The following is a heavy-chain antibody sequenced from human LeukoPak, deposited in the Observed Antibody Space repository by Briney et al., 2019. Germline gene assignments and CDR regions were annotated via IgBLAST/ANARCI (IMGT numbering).Heavy chain of an antibody. V-gene: IGHV4-39*07. Sequence: PSETLSLTCTVSGGSISSGSYYWGWIRQPPGKGLEWIGSIYYSGSTYYNPSLKSRVTISVDTSKNQFSLKLSSVTAADTAVYYCARTYDREPHAFDIWGQGTMVTVSS. J-gene: IGHJ3*02. CDR1: GGSISSGSYY. CDR3: ARTYDREPHAFDI. CDR2: IYYSGST. D-gene: IGHD3-22*01.